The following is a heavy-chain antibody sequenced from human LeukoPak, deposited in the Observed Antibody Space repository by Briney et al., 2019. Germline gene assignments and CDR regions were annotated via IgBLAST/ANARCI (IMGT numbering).Heavy chain of an antibody. J-gene: IGHJ4*02. Sequence: GGSLRLSCAASGLTFSNAWMGWVRQAPGKGLEWVGRIKSKTDGGTTDYAAPVKGRFTISRDDLKNTLYLQMNSLKTEDTAVYYCTTYIAVAGDFDYWGQGTLVTVSS. CDR3: TTYIAVAGDFDY. V-gene: IGHV3-15*01. D-gene: IGHD6-19*01. CDR2: IKSKTDGGTT. CDR1: GLTFSNAW.